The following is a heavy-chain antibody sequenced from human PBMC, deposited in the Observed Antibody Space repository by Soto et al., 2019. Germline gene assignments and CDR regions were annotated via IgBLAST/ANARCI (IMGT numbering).Heavy chain of an antibody. J-gene: IGHJ4*02. D-gene: IGHD3-9*01. CDR1: GFTFSDYY. CDR3: ARDLLRRHYLDILTGAVDY. V-gene: IGHV3-11*01. Sequence: PWGTLRLSCAASGFTFSDYYMSWIRQAPGQGLEWVSYISSSGSTIYYADSVKGRFTISRHNATNSLYLQMNSLRAAAAAVYYCARDLLRRHYLDILTGAVDYWGQGTRVTVSS. CDR2: ISSSGSTI.